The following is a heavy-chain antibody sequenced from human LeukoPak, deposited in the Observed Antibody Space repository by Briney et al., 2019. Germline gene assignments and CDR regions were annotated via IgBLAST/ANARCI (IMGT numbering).Heavy chain of an antibody. D-gene: IGHD3-10*01. CDR1: GFTVSSNY. Sequence: PGGSLRLSCAASGFTVSSNYMSWVRQAPGKGLEWVSVIFSGGTTYYADSVKGRFTISRDNSKNTLYLQMNSLRAEDTAVYYCAKVDWFGELFKFDYWGQGTLVTVSS. CDR3: AKVDWFGELFKFDY. J-gene: IGHJ4*02. CDR2: IFSGGTT. V-gene: IGHV3-53*01.